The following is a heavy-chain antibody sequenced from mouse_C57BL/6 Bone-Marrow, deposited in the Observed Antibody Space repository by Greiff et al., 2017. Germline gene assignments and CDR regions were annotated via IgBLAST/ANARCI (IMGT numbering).Heavy chain of an antibody. V-gene: IGHV1-72*01. CDR2: IDPNSGGT. CDR3: AILEIYYACDGGDYYAMDY. J-gene: IGHJ4*01. D-gene: IGHD2-1*01. CDR1: GYTFTSYW. Sequence: QVQLQQPGAELVKPGASVKLSCKASGYTFTSYWMHWVKQRPGRGLEWIGRIDPNSGGTNYNEKFKSKATLTVDKPSSTAYMQLSSLSSEDSAVYYWAILEIYYACDGGDYYAMDYWGQGTSVTVSS.